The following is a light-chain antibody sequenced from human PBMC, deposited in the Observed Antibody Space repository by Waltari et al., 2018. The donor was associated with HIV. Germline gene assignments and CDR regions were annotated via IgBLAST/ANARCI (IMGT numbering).Light chain of an antibody. Sequence: QSVLTQPPSASGTPGQRALISCSANRTNIGSYPLKPYQQFSGAAPTLLISSNNQRPSAVPDRFSGSKSGSAASLAISGLKSEDEADYHCATWDDALSGPVFGAGTKLTV. CDR2: SNN. V-gene: IGLV1-44*01. J-gene: IGLJ3*02. CDR1: RTNIGSYP. CDR3: ATWDDALSGPV.